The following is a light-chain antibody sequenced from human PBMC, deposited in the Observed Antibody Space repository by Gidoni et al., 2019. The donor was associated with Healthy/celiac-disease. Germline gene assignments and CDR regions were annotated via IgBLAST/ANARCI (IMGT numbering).Light chain of an antibody. CDR3: SSYTSSSTVV. J-gene: IGLJ2*01. CDR1: SSDVGGYNY. CDR2: EVS. V-gene: IGLV2-14*01. Sequence: QSALTQPVSVSGSPGQSLTISCTGTSSDVGGYNYVSWYQQHPGKAPKLMIYEVSNRPSGVSHRFSGSKSGNTASLTISGLQAEDEADYYCSSYTSSSTVVFGGGTKLTVL.